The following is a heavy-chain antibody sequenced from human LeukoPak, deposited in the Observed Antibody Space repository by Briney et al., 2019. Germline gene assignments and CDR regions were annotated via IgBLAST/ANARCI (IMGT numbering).Heavy chain of an antibody. J-gene: IGHJ6*03. V-gene: IGHV1-2*02. Sequence: ASVKVSCKASGYTFTGYYMHWVRQAPGQGLQWMGWINPSGGDTNYAQKFQGRVTMTRDTSIRTAYMELSRLRCDDTAVYYCARDKQLDWAHYYYYYMDVWGKGTTVTVSS. CDR3: ARDKQLDWAHYYYYYMDV. CDR2: INPSGGDT. CDR1: GYTFTGYY. D-gene: IGHD1-1*01.